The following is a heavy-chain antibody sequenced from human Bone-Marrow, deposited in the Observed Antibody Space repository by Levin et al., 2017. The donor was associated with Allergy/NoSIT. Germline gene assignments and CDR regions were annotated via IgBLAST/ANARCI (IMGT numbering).Heavy chain of an antibody. CDR3: ARGDLEYSDTWYREGRYYYYPMDV. Sequence: SETLSLTCTVSGGSIRSGGYYWTWIRQHPGKGLGWIGYINYSGSTYYNPSLKSRVRISVDMSKNQFSLKLSSVSAADTAVYYCARGDLEYSDTWYREGRYYYYPMDVWGQGTTVTVSS. V-gene: IGHV4-31*03. D-gene: IGHD6-13*01. CDR2: INYSGST. J-gene: IGHJ6*02. CDR1: GGSIRSGGYY.